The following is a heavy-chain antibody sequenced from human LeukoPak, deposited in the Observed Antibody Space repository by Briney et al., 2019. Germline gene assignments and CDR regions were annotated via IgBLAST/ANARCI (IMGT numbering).Heavy chain of an antibody. CDR1: GFTFSSYG. J-gene: IGHJ4*02. D-gene: IGHD3-22*01. V-gene: IGHV3-30*03. CDR3: ARDWGQDYYDSNGYLDY. Sequence: PGGSLRLSCAASGFTFSSYGMHWVRQAPGKGLEWVAVISYDGSNKYYADSVKGRFTISRDNAENSLYLQMNSLRADDTAVYYCARDWGQDYYDSNGYLDYWGQGTLVTVSS. CDR2: ISYDGSNK.